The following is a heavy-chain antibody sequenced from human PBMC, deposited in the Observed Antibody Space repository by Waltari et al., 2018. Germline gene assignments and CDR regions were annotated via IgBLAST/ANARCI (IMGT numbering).Heavy chain of an antibody. J-gene: IGHJ2*01. D-gene: IGHD1-26*01. Sequence: QVQLQESGPGLVKPSETLSLTCPVAGGSLSSYYWSWSRQTPGKGLEWIGYIYYSGSTNYNPSLKSRVTISVDTSKNQFSLKLSSVTAADTAVYYCARPVGAYWYFDLWGRGTLVTVSS. CDR3: ARPVGAYWYFDL. V-gene: IGHV4-59*01. CDR2: IYYSGST. CDR1: GGSLSSYY.